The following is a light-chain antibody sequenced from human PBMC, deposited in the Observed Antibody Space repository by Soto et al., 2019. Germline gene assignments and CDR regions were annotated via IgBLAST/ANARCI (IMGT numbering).Light chain of an antibody. V-gene: IGLV3-1*01. CDR2: QDS. CDR3: QAWDSSTVV. Sequence: SYELTQPPSVSVSPGLTANITCSGDKLGDKYACWYQQKPGQSPVLVLYQDSKRPSGIPERFSGSNSGNTATLTISGTQAMDEADYYCQAWDSSTVVFGTGTKVTVL. J-gene: IGLJ1*01. CDR1: KLGDKY.